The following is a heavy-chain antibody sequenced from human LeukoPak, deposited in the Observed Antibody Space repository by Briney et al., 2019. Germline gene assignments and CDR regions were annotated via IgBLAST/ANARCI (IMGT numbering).Heavy chain of an antibody. CDR1: GFTFSDYD. J-gene: IGHJ5*02. CDR3: AKGNYGSGSWGNWFDP. D-gene: IGHD3-10*01. CDR2: IGTAGDT. Sequence: GGSLRLSCAASGFTFSDYDMHWVRQATGKGLEWVSAIGTAGDTYYTGSVKGRFTISRENAKNSLYLQMNSLRAGDTAVYYCAKGNYGSGSWGNWFDPWGQGTLVTVSS. V-gene: IGHV3-13*01.